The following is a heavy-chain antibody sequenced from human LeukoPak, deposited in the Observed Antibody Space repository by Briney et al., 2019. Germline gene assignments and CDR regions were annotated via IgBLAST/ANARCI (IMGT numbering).Heavy chain of an antibody. V-gene: IGHV3-11*04. CDR3: AVQITMIVVVPYFDY. CDR2: IRGTGTTI. Sequence: GGSLRLSCAASGLTFSDYYMTWIRQAPGKGLEWVSSIRGTGTTIYSADSVRGRFTVSRDNARNSLFLHMNSLRAEDTAVYYCAVQITMIVVVPYFDYWGQGTLVTVSS. J-gene: IGHJ4*02. CDR1: GLTFSDYY. D-gene: IGHD3-22*01.